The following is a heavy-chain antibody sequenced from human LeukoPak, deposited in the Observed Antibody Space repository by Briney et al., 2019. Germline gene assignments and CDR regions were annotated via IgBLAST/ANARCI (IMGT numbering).Heavy chain of an antibody. D-gene: IGHD3-3*01. CDR1: GGSNSSYY. CDR3: ARATYYDFWSGYYSYYYYYMDV. J-gene: IGHJ6*03. CDR2: IYYSGST. V-gene: IGHV4-59*01. Sequence: SETLSLTCTVSGGSNSSYYWSWIRQPPGKGLEWIGYIYYSGSTNYNPSLKSRVTISVDTSKNQFSLKLSSVTAADTAVYYCARATYYDFWSGYYSYYYYYMDVWGKGTTVTVSS.